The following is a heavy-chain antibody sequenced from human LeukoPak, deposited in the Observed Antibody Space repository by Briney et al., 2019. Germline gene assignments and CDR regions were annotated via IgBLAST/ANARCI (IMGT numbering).Heavy chain of an antibody. V-gene: IGHV1-18*01. CDR2: ISAYNGNT. J-gene: IGHJ6*02. CDR1: GYTFTSYG. CDR3: ARVGSSGWHKTYYGMDV. Sequence: GASVKVSCKASGYTFTSYGISWVRQAPGQGLEWMGWISAYNGNTNYAQKLQGRVTMTTDTSTSTAYMELRSLRSDDTAVYYCARVGSSGWHKTYYGMDVWGQGTTVTVSS. D-gene: IGHD6-19*01.